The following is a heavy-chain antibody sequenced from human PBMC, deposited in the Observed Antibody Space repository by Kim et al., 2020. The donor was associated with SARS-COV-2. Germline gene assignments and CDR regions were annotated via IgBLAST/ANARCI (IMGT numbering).Heavy chain of an antibody. J-gene: IGHJ4*02. CDR1: GVTFSSYS. CDR3: ERGDVNHKYYDILTGCYEPTQTLWY. CDR2: MSSSSSYR. Sequence: WGSLRLSCAASGVTFSSYSMNWVRQAPGKGLEWVSSMSSSSSYRYYADSVKGCFTIFRAKAKNSLYLQMNSLRAEDMAVYYCERGDVNHKYYDILTGCYEPTQTLWYWGQPTLVTVSS. V-gene: IGHV3-21*01. D-gene: IGHD3-9*01.